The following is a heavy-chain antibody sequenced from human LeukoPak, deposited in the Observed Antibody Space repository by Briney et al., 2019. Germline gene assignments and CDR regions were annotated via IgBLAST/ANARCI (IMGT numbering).Heavy chain of an antibody. Sequence: GESLKISCKGSGYSFTSYWIGWVRQMPGKGLEWMGIIYPGDSDTRYSPSFQGQVTISADKSISTAYLQWSSLKASDTAMYYCARQGYSSGWYGSNWFDPWGQGTLVTVSS. CDR3: ARQGYSSGWYGSNWFDP. D-gene: IGHD6-19*01. V-gene: IGHV5-51*01. J-gene: IGHJ5*02. CDR2: IYPGDSDT. CDR1: GYSFTSYW.